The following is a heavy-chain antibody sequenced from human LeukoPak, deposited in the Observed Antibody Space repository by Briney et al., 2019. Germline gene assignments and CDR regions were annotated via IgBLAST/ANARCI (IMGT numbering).Heavy chain of an antibody. CDR1: GYTFTSYG. J-gene: IGHJ5*02. CDR2: INPHTGGT. CDR3: ARGADWNYSNWFDP. V-gene: IGHV1-2*02. Sequence: GASVKVSCKASGYTFTSYGISWVRQAPGQGLEWMGWINPHTGGTNYAQRFQDRVTMTRDTSINTAYMELSRLTSDDTAVYYCARGADWNYSNWFDPWGQGTLVTVSS. D-gene: IGHD1-7*01.